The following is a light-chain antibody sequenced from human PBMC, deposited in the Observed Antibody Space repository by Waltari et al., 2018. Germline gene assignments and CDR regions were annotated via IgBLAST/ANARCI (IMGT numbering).Light chain of an antibody. CDR1: SSNIGGDI. CDR2: ANN. J-gene: IGLJ3*02. CDR3: ATWDASLDTWV. V-gene: IGLV1-44*01. Sequence: QSVVTQPPSASGTPGQRVTLSCSGSSSNIGGDIVNWYQQFPGTAPKLLSYANNQRPSGVPGRFSGSRSGTSASLVISGLQSEDEADYYCATWDASLDTWVFGGGTKVTVL.